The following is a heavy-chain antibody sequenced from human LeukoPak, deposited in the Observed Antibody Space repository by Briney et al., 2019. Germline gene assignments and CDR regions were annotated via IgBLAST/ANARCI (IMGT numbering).Heavy chain of an antibody. CDR3: ARTGTASITIFGVVILNSHFDY. CDR2: IFYSGST. J-gene: IGHJ4*02. V-gene: IGHV4-30-4*08. D-gene: IGHD3-3*01. Sequence: PSETLSLTCSVSGGSITSGNYYWAWLRQPPGKGLEWIGYIFYSGSTYYNPSLKSRVTISVDTSKNQFSLKLSSVTAADTAAYYCARTGTASITIFGVVILNSHFDYWGQGTLVTVSS. CDR1: GGSITSGNYY.